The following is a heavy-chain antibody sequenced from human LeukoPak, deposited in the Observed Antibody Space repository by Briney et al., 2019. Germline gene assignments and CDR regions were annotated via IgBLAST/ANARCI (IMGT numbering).Heavy chain of an antibody. V-gene: IGHV3-11*01. CDR3: ARDLFSSSSNDPINYFDY. D-gene: IGHD6-6*01. CDR2: ISSSGSTI. CDR1: GFTFSDYY. Sequence: GGSLRLSCAASGFTFSDYYMSWIRQAPGKGLEWVSYISSSGSTIYYADTVKGRFTISRDNAKNSLYLQMNSLRAEDTAVYYCARDLFSSSSNDPINYFDYWGQGTLVTVSS. J-gene: IGHJ4*02.